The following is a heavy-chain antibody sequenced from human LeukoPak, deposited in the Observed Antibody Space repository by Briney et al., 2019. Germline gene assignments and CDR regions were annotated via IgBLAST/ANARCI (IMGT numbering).Heavy chain of an antibody. J-gene: IGHJ4*02. Sequence: GGSLRLSCAASGFTFSNYAMIWVRQAPGKGLEWVSSISSTGNFIYYADPLKGRFTVSRDDAKNSLYLQLNSLRAEDTAVYYCARDLWDHWGQGTLVTVSS. CDR1: GFTFSNYA. CDR2: ISSTGNFI. CDR3: ARDLWDH. V-gene: IGHV3-21*01.